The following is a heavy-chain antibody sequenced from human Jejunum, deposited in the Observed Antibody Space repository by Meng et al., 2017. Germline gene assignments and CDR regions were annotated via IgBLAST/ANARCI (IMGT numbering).Heavy chain of an antibody. Sequence: SETLSLTCTVSVGSISSSSYYWGWIRQPPGKGLEWIGSIYYSGSTYYNPSLKSRVTILVDTSKNQFSLKLRSVTAADTAVYYCARTFVRGVNDYWGQGTLVTVSS. CDR3: ARTFVRGVNDY. J-gene: IGHJ4*02. CDR1: VGSISSSSYY. V-gene: IGHV4-39*07. D-gene: IGHD3-10*01. CDR2: IYYSGST.